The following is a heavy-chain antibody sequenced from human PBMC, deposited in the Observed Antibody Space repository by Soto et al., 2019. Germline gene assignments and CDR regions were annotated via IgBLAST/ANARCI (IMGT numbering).Heavy chain of an antibody. Sequence: LRLSCAASGFTFSSYAMHWVRQAPGKGLEWVAVISYDGSNKYYADSVKGRFTISRDNSKNTLYLQMNSLRAEDTAVYYCASTTRVYAFDIWGQGTRGTV. CDR2: ISYDGSNK. CDR1: GFTFSSYA. CDR3: ASTTRVYAFDI. D-gene: IGHD4-4*01. J-gene: IGHJ3*02. V-gene: IGHV3-30-3*01.